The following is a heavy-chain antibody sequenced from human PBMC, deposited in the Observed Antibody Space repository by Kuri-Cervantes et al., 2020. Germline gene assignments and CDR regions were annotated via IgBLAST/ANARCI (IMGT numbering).Heavy chain of an antibody. V-gene: IGHV3-33*08. Sequence: GESLKISCAASGFSFSSYGMSWVRQAPGKGLEWVAFIRYDGGNKYYADSVKGRFTISRDNSKNSLYLQMNSLRAEDTAVYYCAREKLLWFGELFWAFDYWGQGTLVTVSS. CDR3: AREKLLWFGELFWAFDY. CDR1: GFSFSSYG. CDR2: IRYDGGNK. D-gene: IGHD3-10*01. J-gene: IGHJ4*02.